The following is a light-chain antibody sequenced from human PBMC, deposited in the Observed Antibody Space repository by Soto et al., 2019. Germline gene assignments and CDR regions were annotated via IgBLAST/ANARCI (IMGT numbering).Light chain of an antibody. V-gene: IGLV2-14*01. CDR1: SSDVGGYSY. Sequence: QSARTQPASVSGSPGQSIAISCTGTSSDVGGYSYVSWYQQQPGKAPKLVISDVSNRPSGVSDRFSGSKSGNTASLTISGLQTEDEADYYCASYTTSSTYVFGTRTKVTVL. CDR3: ASYTTSSTYV. CDR2: DVS. J-gene: IGLJ1*01.